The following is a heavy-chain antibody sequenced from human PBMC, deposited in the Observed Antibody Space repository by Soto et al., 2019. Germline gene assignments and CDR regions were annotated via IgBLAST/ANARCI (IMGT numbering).Heavy chain of an antibody. CDR1: GGTFSSYA. D-gene: IGHD2-15*01. CDR3: ASDHCSGGSCYPLGPKYYGMDV. CDR2: IIPIFGTA. V-gene: IGHV1-69*13. Sequence: SVKVSCKASGGTFSSYAISWVRQAPGQGLEWMGGIIPIFGTANYAQKFQGRVTITADESTSTAYMELSSLRSEDTAVYYCASDHCSGGSCYPLGPKYYGMDVWGQGTTVTVSS. J-gene: IGHJ6*02.